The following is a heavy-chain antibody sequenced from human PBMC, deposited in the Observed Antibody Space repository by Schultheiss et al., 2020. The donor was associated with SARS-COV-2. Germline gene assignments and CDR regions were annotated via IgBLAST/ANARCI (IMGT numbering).Heavy chain of an antibody. CDR2: IIPILGIA. D-gene: IGHD4-23*01. J-gene: IGHJ3*02. V-gene: IGHV1-69*04. CDR3: ARVSDYGGNSPRAFDI. Sequence: SVKVSCKASGGTFSSYAISWVRQAPGQGLEWMGRIIPILGIANYAQKFQGRVTMTEDTSTDTAYMELRSLRSDDTAVYYCARVSDYGGNSPRAFDIWGQGTMVTVSS. CDR1: GGTFSSYA.